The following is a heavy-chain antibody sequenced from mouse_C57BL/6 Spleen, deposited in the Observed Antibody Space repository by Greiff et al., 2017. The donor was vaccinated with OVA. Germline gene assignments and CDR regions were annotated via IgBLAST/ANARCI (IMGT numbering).Heavy chain of an antibody. CDR3: ARAAQATRYARDY. CDR2: IDPSDSYP. J-gene: IGHJ4*01. Sequence: QVQLQQPGAELVMPGASVKLSCKASGYTFTSYWMHWVKQRPGQGLEWIGEIDPSDSYPNYNQKFKGKSTLTVDKSSSTAYMQLSSLTSEDSAVYDYARAAQATRYARDYWGQGTSVTVSS. V-gene: IGHV1-69*01. D-gene: IGHD3-2*02. CDR1: GYTFTSYW.